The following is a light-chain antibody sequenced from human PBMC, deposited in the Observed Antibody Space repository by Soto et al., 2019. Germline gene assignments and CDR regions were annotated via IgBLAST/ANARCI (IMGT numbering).Light chain of an antibody. CDR3: QQDDSSSPT. CDR1: QNISVW. V-gene: IGKV1-5*01. Sequence: DIQMTQSPSTLSASVGDGVTITCRASQNISVWLAWYQQRPGKAPKFLMYDASSLETGVPSRFSGSGSGTEFTLTIRSLQPDDSATYYCQQDDSSSPTFGQGTKLEIK. J-gene: IGKJ2*01. CDR2: DAS.